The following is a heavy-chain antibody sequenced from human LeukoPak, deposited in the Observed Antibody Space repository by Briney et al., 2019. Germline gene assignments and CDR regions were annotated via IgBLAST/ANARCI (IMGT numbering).Heavy chain of an antibody. CDR3: AGIDTAMVTGGAFDI. D-gene: IGHD5-18*01. Sequence: GESLKISCKGSGYSFTSYWIGWVRQMPGKGLEWMGIIYPGDSDTRYSPSFQGQVTISADKSISTAYLQWSSLKASDTAMYYCAGIDTAMVTGGAFDIWGQGTMVTVSS. CDR1: GYSFTSYW. V-gene: IGHV5-51*01. J-gene: IGHJ3*02. CDR2: IYPGDSDT.